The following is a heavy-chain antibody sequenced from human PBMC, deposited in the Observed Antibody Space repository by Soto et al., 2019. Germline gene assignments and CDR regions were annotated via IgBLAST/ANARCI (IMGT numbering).Heavy chain of an antibody. D-gene: IGHD3-3*01. V-gene: IGHV4-31*03. CDR1: GGSISSGGYY. CDR3: ARRAVVIIGTYYFDY. Sequence: TLSLTCTVSGGSISSGGYYWSWIRQHPGKGLEWIGYIYYSGSTYYNPSLKSRVTISVDTSKNQFSLKLSSVTAADTAVYYCARRAVVIIGTYYFDYWGQRTLVTVSS. CDR2: IYYSGST. J-gene: IGHJ4*02.